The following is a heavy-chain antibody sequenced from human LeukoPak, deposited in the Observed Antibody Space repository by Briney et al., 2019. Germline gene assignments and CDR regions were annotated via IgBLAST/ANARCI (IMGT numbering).Heavy chain of an antibody. CDR1: GFTFSSYS. CDR3: ARGPHLNDIVVVPAAVYYYGMDV. Sequence: GRSLRLSCAASGFTFSSYSMNWVRQAPGKGLEWVSSISSSSSYIYYADSVKGRFTISRDNAKNSLYLQMNSLRAEDTAVYYCARGPHLNDIVVVPAAVYYYGMDVWGQGTTVTVSS. J-gene: IGHJ6*02. CDR2: ISSSSSYI. D-gene: IGHD2-2*01. V-gene: IGHV3-21*01.